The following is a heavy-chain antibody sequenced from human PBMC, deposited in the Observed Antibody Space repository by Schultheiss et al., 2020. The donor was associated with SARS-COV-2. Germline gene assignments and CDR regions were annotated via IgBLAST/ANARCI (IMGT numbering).Heavy chain of an antibody. D-gene: IGHD2-2*01. J-gene: IGHJ1*01. CDR3: VRDAFGYEV. Sequence: GGSLRLSCAASGFTVRTNSMRWVRQAPGKGLEWVSVIYSGGSTYHADSVKGRFTVSKDNSQSTMWLQMSSLRTEDTAVYYCVRDAFGYEVWGQGTLVTVSS. V-gene: IGHV3-53*05. CDR1: GFTVRTNS. CDR2: IYSGGST.